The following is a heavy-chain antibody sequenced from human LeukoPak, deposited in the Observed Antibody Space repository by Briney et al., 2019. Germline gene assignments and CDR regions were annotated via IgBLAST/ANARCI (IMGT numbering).Heavy chain of an antibody. D-gene: IGHD6-13*01. Sequence: GGSLRLSCAASGFTFSSYSMNWVRQAPGKGLEWVSSISSSSSYIYYADSVKGRFTISRDNAKNSLYLQMNSLRAEDTAVYYCAKEGPALGYSSSWYEGYYGMDVWGQGTTVTVSS. CDR1: GFTFSSYS. J-gene: IGHJ6*02. CDR2: ISSSSSYI. CDR3: AKEGPALGYSSSWYEGYYGMDV. V-gene: IGHV3-21*01.